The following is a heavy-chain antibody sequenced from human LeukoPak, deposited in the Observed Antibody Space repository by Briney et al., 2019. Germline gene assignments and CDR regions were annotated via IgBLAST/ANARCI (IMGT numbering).Heavy chain of an antibody. CDR1: GDSICSGDYL. V-gene: IGHV4-39*01. CDR2: KRCSGST. J-gene: IGHJ4*02. Sequence: PSETLSLTCTVSGDSICSGDYLWGWIRQPPGKGLDWIGWKRCSGSTHYNSSLKTPVTISIDTPKNQFSLSLNSVSASDTGVYYCARRTRIVSSGGHVYDYWGQGTLVTVSS. D-gene: IGHD2-15*01. CDR3: ARRTRIVSSGGHVYDY.